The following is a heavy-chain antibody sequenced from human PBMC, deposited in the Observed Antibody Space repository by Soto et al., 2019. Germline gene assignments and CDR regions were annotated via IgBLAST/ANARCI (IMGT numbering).Heavy chain of an antibody. D-gene: IGHD2-2*01. CDR1: GFIFNTYA. Sequence: EVQLVESGGGLVQPGGSLRLSCAASGFIFNTYAMNWVRQAPGKGLEWISYISNSGSTIYYADSVKGRFTTSRDNAKNSLYLQMNSLRAEDTALYYCARDGAMDDYWGQGTLVTVSS. CDR2: ISNSGSTI. V-gene: IGHV3-48*01. CDR3: ARDGAMDDY. J-gene: IGHJ4*02.